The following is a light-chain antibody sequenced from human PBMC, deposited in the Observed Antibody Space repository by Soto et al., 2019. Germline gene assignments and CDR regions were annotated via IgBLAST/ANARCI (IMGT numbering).Light chain of an antibody. J-gene: IGLJ1*01. CDR3: LSFPTNSPHV. CDR2: VFN. CDR1: SSDIWAYNY. Sequence: QSVLTQPASRSGSPGQSITSSYTGTSSDIWAYNYVSWFQQHPGKPPILIISVFNNRPLGVSNRFSASTSCNTPSLPISALPLADPAPYFCLSFPTNSPHVFGPGTKVTVL. V-gene: IGLV2-14*01.